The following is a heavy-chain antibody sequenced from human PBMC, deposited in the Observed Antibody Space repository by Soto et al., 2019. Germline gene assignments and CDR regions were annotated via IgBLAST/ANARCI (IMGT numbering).Heavy chain of an antibody. Sequence: QITLEESGPPLVNPTQTLTLTCTFSGFSLSFSGVGVGWIRQPPGKALEWLAVIYWNDDKRYSPSLKNRLTITKDTSKNQVVLTMTNMDPVDTGTHYCAHTVYSSGWFEYWGQGTLVTVSS. D-gene: IGHD6-19*01. CDR1: GFSLSFSGVG. J-gene: IGHJ4*02. CDR3: AHTVYSSGWFEY. V-gene: IGHV2-5*01. CDR2: IYWNDDK.